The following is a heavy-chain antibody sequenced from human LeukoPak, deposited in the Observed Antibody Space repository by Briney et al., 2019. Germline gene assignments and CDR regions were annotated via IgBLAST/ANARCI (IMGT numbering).Heavy chain of an antibody. V-gene: IGHV3-21*01. D-gene: IGHD3-16*01. J-gene: IGHJ4*02. CDR2: ISSSSSYI. CDR1: GFTFSSYS. CDR3: ARDFSSLGGLIPLDY. Sequence: PGGSLRLSCAASGFTFSSYSMNWVRQAPGKGLEWVSSISSSSSYIYYADSVKGRFTISRDNAKNSLYLQMNSLRAEDTAVYYCARDFSSLGGLIPLDYWGQGTLVTVSS.